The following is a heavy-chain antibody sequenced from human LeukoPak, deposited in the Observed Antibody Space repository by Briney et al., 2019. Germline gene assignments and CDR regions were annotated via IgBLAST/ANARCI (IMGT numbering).Heavy chain of an antibody. D-gene: IGHD2/OR15-2a*01. CDR1: AGSFSVYY. Sequence: SETLSLTCAVYAGSFSVYYWSWIRQPPGKGLECVGEINHSGSTNYNPSLKSRVTISVDTSKNQFSLKLSSVTAADTAVYYCARGPLYRILGAFDIWGQGTMVTVSS. J-gene: IGHJ3*02. CDR3: ARGPLYRILGAFDI. V-gene: IGHV4-34*01. CDR2: INHSGST.